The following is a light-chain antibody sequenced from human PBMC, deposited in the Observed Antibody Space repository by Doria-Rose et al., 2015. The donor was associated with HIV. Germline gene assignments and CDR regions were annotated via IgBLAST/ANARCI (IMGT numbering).Light chain of an antibody. J-gene: IGKJ1*01. CDR1: QSLSSTY. Sequence: TQSPGTLSLSPGERATLSCTASQSLSSTYLAWYQQKPGQAPSLLIYDGSTRATGISDRFSASGSVTDFTLTINRLEPEDFALYYCHQYGSSWTFGQGTKVEI. V-gene: IGKV3-20*01. CDR3: HQYGSSWT. CDR2: DGS.